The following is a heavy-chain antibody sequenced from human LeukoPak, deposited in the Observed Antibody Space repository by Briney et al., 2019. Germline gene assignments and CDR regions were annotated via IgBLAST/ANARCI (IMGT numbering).Heavy chain of an antibody. J-gene: IGHJ3*02. Sequence: GGSLRLSCVASGFTFSSYWMSGVRQAPGKGLEWVANIKQDGSEKYYVDSVKGRFTISRDNAKNSLYLQMNSLRAEDTAVYYCARDENYYDSSGYSRDAFDIWGQGTMVTVSS. CDR3: ARDENYYDSSGYSRDAFDI. D-gene: IGHD3-22*01. CDR1: GFTFSSYW. V-gene: IGHV3-7*01. CDR2: IKQDGSEK.